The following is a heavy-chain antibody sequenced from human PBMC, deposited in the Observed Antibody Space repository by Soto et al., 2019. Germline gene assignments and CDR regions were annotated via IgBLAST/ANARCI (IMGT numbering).Heavy chain of an antibody. CDR3: ARGILAAAGPNNWFDP. J-gene: IGHJ5*02. CDR1: GYTLTELS. CDR2: FDPEDGET. D-gene: IGHD6-13*01. Sequence: ASVKVSCKVSGYTLTELSMHWVRQAPGKGLEWIGGFDPEDGETIYAQKFQGRVTMTRDTSTSTVYMELSSLRSEDTAVYYCARGILAAAGPNNWFDPWGQGTLVTVSS. V-gene: IGHV1-24*01.